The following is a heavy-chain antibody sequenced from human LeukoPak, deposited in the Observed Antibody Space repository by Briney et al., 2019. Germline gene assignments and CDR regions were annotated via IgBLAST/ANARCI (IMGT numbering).Heavy chain of an antibody. CDR1: GGSISSYY. D-gene: IGHD3-22*01. CDR3: ARVSYYYDSSGYYPWYYYYYMDV. V-gene: IGHV4-59*01. CDR2: IYYSGST. J-gene: IGHJ6*03. Sequence: PSETLSLTRTVSGGSISSYYWSWIRQPPGKGLEWIGYIYYSGSTNYNPSLKSRVTISVDTSKNQFSLKLSSVTAADTAVYYCARVSYYYDSSGYYPWYYYYYMDVWGKGTTVTVSS.